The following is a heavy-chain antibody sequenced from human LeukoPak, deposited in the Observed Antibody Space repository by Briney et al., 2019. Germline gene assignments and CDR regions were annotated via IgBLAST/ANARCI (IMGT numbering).Heavy chain of an antibody. CDR3: ARDSNWNDAFDI. V-gene: IGHV1-2*06. CDR2: IDPYSGGT. CDR1: GYSFTGFY. Sequence: ASVKVSCKASGYSFTGFYMHWLRQAPGQGLEWMGRIDPYSGGTNFAPKFQGRVSMTRDTSVTTAHMELNSLRAEDTAVYYCARDSNWNDAFDIWGQGTMVTVSS. J-gene: IGHJ3*02. D-gene: IGHD1-20*01.